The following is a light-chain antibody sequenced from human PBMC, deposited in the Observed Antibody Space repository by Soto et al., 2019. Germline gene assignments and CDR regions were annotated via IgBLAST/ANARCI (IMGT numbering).Light chain of an antibody. J-gene: IGKJ4*01. CDR1: QSVSSN. CDR2: WAS. Sequence: EIGRTQSPATLSVSPGERATLSCRASQSVSSNLAWYQQKPGQPPKLLIYWASTRESGVPDRFSGSGSGTDFTLTISSLQAEDVAVYYCQQYYSAPLTFGGGTKVDIK. V-gene: IGKV3-15*01. CDR3: QQYYSAPLT.